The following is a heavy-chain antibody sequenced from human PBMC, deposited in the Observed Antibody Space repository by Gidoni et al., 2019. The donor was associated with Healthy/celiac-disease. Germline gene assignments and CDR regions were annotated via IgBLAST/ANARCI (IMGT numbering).Heavy chain of an antibody. V-gene: IGHV3-7*03. D-gene: IGHD2-2*01. J-gene: IGHJ5*02. CDR1: GFTFSREW. Sequence: EVQLVESGVGLVQPGGSLRLSCAASGFTFSREWMSCVRQAPGKGLEWVANIKQDGSEKYYVDSVKGRFTISRDNAKNSLYLQMNSLRAEDTAVYYCARERLEVVPAAIAFDPWGQGTLVTVSS. CDR3: ARERLEVVPAAIAFDP. CDR2: IKQDGSEK.